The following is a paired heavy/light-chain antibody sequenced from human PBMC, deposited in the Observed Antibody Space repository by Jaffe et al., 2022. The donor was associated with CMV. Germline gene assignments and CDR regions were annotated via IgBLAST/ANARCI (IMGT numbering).Heavy chain of an antibody. CDR3: VRGVVVTPTGFDS. V-gene: IGHV4-39*01. J-gene: IGHJ4*02. D-gene: IGHD2-21*02. Sequence: QPHLQESGPGLVKPSETLSLTCTVSGASVSGRDYYWGWVRQSPGKGLECIGSFYYSQTTYYNPSLKGRVTISAHTSKNQFFLSLTSVTAADTAVYFCVRGVVVTPTGFDSWGQGAQVTVSS. CDR2: FYYSQTT. CDR1: GASVSGRDYY.
Light chain of an antibody. Sequence: QSALTQPASVSGSPGQSITISCTGGASDVGDYEYVSWYQQHPGKAPKLLIYDVNNRPSGISNRFSGSKSGNTASLTISGLQPEDEAEYHCSSYTTGSTLVFGTGTRVTVL. CDR3: SSYTTGSTLV. CDR2: DVN. CDR1: ASDVGDYEY. V-gene: IGLV2-14*03. J-gene: IGLJ1*01.